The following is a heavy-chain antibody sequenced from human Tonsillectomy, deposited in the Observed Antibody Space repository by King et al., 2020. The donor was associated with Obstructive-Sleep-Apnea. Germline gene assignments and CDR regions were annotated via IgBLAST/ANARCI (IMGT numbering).Heavy chain of an antibody. CDR1: GFTFSSYA. CDR3: AKDSDYYDSSGYYRSYYYYGMDV. J-gene: IGHJ6*02. Sequence: VQLVESGGGLVQPGGSLRLSCAASGFTFSSYAMSWVRQAPGKGLEWVLAISGSGGSTYYADSVKGRFTISRDNSKNTLYLQMNSLRAEDTAVYYCAKDSDYYDSSGYYRSYYYYGMDVWGQGTTVTVSS. CDR2: ISGSGGST. D-gene: IGHD3-22*01. V-gene: IGHV3-23*04.